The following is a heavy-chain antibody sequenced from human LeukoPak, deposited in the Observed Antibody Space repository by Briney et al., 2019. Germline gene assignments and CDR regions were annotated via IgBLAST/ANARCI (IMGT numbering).Heavy chain of an antibody. CDR1: GGSISNYY. D-gene: IGHD6-19*01. CDR3: ARASSAWDYYFDY. J-gene: IGHJ4*02. CDR2: IYYSGST. Sequence: SETLSLTCTVSGGSISNYYWSWIRQPPGKGLEWIGYIYYSGSTNYNPSLKSRVTISVDTSKNQFSLNLSSVTAADTAMYYCARASSAWDYYFDYWGQGTLVTVSS. V-gene: IGHV4-59*01.